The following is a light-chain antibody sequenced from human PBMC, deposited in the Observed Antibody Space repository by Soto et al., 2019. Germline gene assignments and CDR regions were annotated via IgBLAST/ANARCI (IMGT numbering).Light chain of an antibody. V-gene: IGLV3-1*01. J-gene: IGLJ1*01. Sequence: SYELTQPPSVSVSPGQTASITCSGDKLEDKYACCYQLKPGQSPVLVIYQDSKRPSGIPELFSCSNSGNTATLTISGPHAMDEADYYRQALDSSTVYVFGTGTKLTVL. CDR1: KLEDKY. CDR3: QALDSSTVYV. CDR2: QDS.